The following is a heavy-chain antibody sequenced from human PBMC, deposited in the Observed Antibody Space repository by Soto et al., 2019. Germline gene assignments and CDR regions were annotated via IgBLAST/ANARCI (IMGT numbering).Heavy chain of an antibody. CDR1: GFTFSSYG. Sequence: QVQLVESGGGVVKPGRSLRLSCAASGFTFSSYGMHWVRQAPGKGLEWVAVISYDGSNKYYADSVKGRFTISRDNSKNTLYLQMNSLRADDTAVYYCAKDMYYYDSSVYPDYWGQGTLVTVSS. D-gene: IGHD3-22*01. CDR2: ISYDGSNK. CDR3: AKDMYYYDSSVYPDY. V-gene: IGHV3-30*18. J-gene: IGHJ4*02.